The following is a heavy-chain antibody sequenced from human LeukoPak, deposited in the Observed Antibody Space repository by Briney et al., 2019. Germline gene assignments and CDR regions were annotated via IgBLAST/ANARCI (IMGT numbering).Heavy chain of an antibody. V-gene: IGHV3-48*03. J-gene: IGHJ4*02. D-gene: IGHD1-26*01. CDR3: ARRGYHDYSGFDY. CDR1: GFTFSSYE. CDR2: ISSSGSTI. Sequence: SGGSLRLSCAASGFTFSSYEMNWVRQAPGKGLEWVSYISSSGSTIYYADSVKGRFTISRDNSKNSLYLQMKSLRAEDTALYYCARRGYHDYSGFDYWGQGTLVTVSS.